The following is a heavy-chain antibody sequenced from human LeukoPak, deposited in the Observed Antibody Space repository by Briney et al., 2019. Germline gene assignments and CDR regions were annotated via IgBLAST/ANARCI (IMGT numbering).Heavy chain of an antibody. CDR2: IIPIFGTA. D-gene: IGHD2-21*01. Sequence: SVKVSCKPSGGTFSSYAISWVRQAPRQGLEGMGGIIPIFGTANYSQQFQGRVTITEDESTSTAYLERSSLRAADTAVYYCARGSSISLAFDYWGQGTLVTVSS. J-gene: IGHJ4*02. CDR3: ARGSSISLAFDY. V-gene: IGHV1-69*13. CDR1: GGTFSSYA.